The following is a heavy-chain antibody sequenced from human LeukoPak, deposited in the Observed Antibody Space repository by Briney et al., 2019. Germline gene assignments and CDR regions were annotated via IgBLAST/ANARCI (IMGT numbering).Heavy chain of an antibody. V-gene: IGHV1-18*01. CDR3: ARGLKQWLVQRNYYCYMDV. Sequence: GASAKVSCKASGYTFTSYGISWVRQAPGQGLEWMGWISAYNGNTNYAQKFQGRVTITRNTSISTAYMELSSLRSEDTAVYYCARGLKQWLVQRNYYCYMDVWGKGTTVTVSS. CDR1: GYTFTSYG. J-gene: IGHJ6*03. D-gene: IGHD6-19*01. CDR2: ISAYNGNT.